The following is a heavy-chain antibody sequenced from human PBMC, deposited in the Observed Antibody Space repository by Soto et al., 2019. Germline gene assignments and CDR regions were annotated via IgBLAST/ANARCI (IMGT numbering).Heavy chain of an antibody. J-gene: IGHJ4*02. D-gene: IGHD1-26*01. CDR1: GFTFSSYA. Sequence: EVQLLESGGGLVQPGGSLRLSCAASGFTFSSYAMRWVRQAPVKGLEWVSAISGSGDSTYYADSVKGRFTISRDNSKNTLYLQMNSLSAADTAVYYCARRGSGSYYDYWGQGTRVTVSS. CDR3: ARRGSGSYYDY. V-gene: IGHV3-23*01. CDR2: ISGSGDST.